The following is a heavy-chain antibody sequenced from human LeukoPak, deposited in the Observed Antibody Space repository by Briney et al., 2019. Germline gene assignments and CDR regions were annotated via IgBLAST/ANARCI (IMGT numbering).Heavy chain of an antibody. V-gene: IGHV3-30-3*01. CDR1: GFTLSSYA. CDR3: ARGGYYSSSSLFVDY. J-gene: IGHJ4*02. CDR2: ISYDGSNK. Sequence: GGSLRLSCAASGFTLSSYAMHWVRHAPGKGLEWVAVISYDGSNKYYADSVKGRFTISRDNSKNTLYLQMNSLRAEDTAVYYCARGGYYSSSSLFVDYWGQGTLVTVSS. D-gene: IGHD6-6*01.